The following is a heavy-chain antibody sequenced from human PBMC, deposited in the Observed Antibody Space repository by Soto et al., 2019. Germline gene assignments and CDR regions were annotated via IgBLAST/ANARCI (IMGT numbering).Heavy chain of an antibody. CDR1: GGSISSGDYY. J-gene: IGHJ4*02. Sequence: QVQLQESGPGLVKPSQTLSLTCTVSGGSISSGDYYWSWIRQHPGKGLEWIGYIYYSGTTYYNPSLKSRLIISVDTSKNQFSLKLSSVTAADTAMYYCARGSYYYDASAYYVGGCVDWWGQGTLVTVSS. D-gene: IGHD3-22*01. V-gene: IGHV4-31*03. CDR2: IYYSGTT. CDR3: ARGSYYYDASAYYVGGCVDW.